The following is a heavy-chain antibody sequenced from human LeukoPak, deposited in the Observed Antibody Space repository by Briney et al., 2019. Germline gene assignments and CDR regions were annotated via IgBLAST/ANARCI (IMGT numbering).Heavy chain of an antibody. J-gene: IGHJ3*02. Sequence: ASVKVCCKASGYTFTDYYMNWVRQAPGQGLEWMGWINPNSGGTNYAQKFQGRVTMTRDTSISTAYMELSRLRSDDTAVYYCARLTRQGRAFDIWGQGTMVTVSS. CDR2: INPNSGGT. CDR1: GYTFTDYY. V-gene: IGHV1-2*02. D-gene: IGHD3-10*01. CDR3: ARLTRQGRAFDI.